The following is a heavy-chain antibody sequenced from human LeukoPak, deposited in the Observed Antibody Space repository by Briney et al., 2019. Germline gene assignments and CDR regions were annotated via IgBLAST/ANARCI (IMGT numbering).Heavy chain of an antibody. V-gene: IGHV1-2*02. CDR1: GYTFAGYY. J-gene: IGHJ4*02. CDR3: ARDYDFWSGYSLDY. D-gene: IGHD3-3*01. Sequence: ASVKVSCKASGYTFAGYYMHWVRQAPGQGLEWMGWINPNSGGTNYAQKFQGRVTMTRDTSNSTAYMELSRLRSDDTAVYYCARDYDFWSGYSLDYWGQGTLVTVSS. CDR2: INPNSGGT.